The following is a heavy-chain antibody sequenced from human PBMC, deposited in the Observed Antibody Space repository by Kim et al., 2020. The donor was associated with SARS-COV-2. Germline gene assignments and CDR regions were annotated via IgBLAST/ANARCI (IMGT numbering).Heavy chain of an antibody. V-gene: IGHV3-49*03. Sequence: GGSLRLSCTASGFTFGDYAMSWFRQAPGKGLEWVGFIRSKAYGGTTEYAASVKGRFTISSDDSKSIAYLQMNSLKTEDTAVYYCTPNYYDSSGYYPFDYWGQGTLVTVSS. CDR3: TPNYYDSSGYYPFDY. D-gene: IGHD3-22*01. J-gene: IGHJ4*02. CDR1: GFTFGDYA. CDR2: IRSKAYGGTT.